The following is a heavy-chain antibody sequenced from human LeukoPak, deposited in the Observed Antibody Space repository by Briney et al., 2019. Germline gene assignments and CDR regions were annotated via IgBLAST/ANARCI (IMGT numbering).Heavy chain of an antibody. V-gene: IGHV4-4*07. D-gene: IGHD3-22*01. J-gene: IGHJ4*02. CDR2: IYTSGST. CDR3: ARASYSSGYYYFDY. Sequence: SETLSLTCTVSGGSISSYYWSWIRQPAGKGLEWIGRIYTSGSTNYNPSLKSRVTISVDTSKNQFSLKLSSVTAADTAVYYCARASYSSGYYYFDYWGQGTLVTVSS. CDR1: GGSISSYY.